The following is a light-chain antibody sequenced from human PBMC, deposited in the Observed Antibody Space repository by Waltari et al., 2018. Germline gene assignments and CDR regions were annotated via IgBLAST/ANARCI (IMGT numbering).Light chain of an antibody. J-gene: IGLJ2*01. CDR3: SSYAGSNNVV. CDR2: EVS. V-gene: IGLV2-8*01. CDR1: SSDVGGYNY. Sequence: QSALTQPPSASGSPGQSVTISCTGTSSDVGGYNYVSWYQQSPGKAPKLMIYEVSKRPAGVPYRFSGSKSGNTASLTVAGLQAEDEADYYCSSYAGSNNVVFGGGTKLTVL.